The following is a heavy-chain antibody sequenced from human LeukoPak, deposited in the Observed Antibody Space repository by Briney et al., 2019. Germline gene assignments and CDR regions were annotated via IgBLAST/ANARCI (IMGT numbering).Heavy chain of an antibody. J-gene: IGHJ4*02. CDR3: AKGWVYFDY. V-gene: IGHV4-34*01. CDR1: GGSFSGNY. D-gene: IGHD1-26*01. Sequence: SETLSLTCAVYGGSFSGNYWSWIRQPPGKGLERIGDINHSGSSNHSPSLKSRVTISVDTSKNQFSLKLSSVTAADTAVYYCAKGWVYFDYWGQGTLVTVSS. CDR2: INHSGSS.